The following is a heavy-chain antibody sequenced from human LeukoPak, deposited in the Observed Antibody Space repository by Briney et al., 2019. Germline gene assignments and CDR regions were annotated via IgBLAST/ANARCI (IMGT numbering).Heavy chain of an antibody. CDR2: ISSGGSPI. CDR1: GFTFSYYY. J-gene: IGHJ4*02. D-gene: IGHD3-9*01. Sequence: GGSRRLSCAASGFTFSYYYTSWNSPAAGKGLGRVPYISSGGSPIYYADAVKGRLTISRDNAKNSLYLQMNSLRAEDTAVYYCFFFKQKTAYDILTGQSDYWGQGTLVTVSS. V-gene: IGHV3-11*01. CDR3: FFFKQKTAYDILTGQSDY.